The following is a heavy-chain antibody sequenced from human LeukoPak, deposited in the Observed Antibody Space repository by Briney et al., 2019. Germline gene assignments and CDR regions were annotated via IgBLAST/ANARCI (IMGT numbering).Heavy chain of an antibody. CDR1: GFTFSSYW. CDR2: INSDGSST. Sequence: GGSLRLSCAATGFTFSSYWMHWVRQAPGKGLVWVSRINSDGSSTSYADSVKGRFTISRDDAKNTLYLQMNSLRAEDTAVYYCARPPGGDIVVVPAGDWGQGTLVTVSS. CDR3: ARPPGGDIVVVPAGD. D-gene: IGHD2-2*01. V-gene: IGHV3-74*01. J-gene: IGHJ4*02.